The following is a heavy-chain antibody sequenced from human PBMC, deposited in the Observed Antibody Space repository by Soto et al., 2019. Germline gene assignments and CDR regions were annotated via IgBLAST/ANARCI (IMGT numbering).Heavy chain of an antibody. CDR1: GLTFSDYY. CDR2: ISSSSNYA. CDR3: ARGMGAARGVQH. V-gene: IGHV3-11*06. D-gene: IGHD6-6*01. J-gene: IGHJ1*01. Sequence: QVELVESGGGLVKPGGSLRLSCTDSGLTFSDYYMSWIRQAPGKGLEWVSYISSSSNYANYADSVKGRFTISRDNAKKSLYLLMNSLRAEDTAVYYCARGMGAARGVQHWGLGTLVTVSS.